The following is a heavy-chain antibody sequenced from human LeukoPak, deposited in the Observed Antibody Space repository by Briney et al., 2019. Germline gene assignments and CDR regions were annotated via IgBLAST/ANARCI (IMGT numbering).Heavy chain of an antibody. CDR1: GGSFSGYY. V-gene: IGHV4-34*01. D-gene: IGHD6-13*01. J-gene: IGHJ4*02. CDR3: ARGYSSSWRFYYFDY. Sequence: SETLSLNCAVYGGSFSGYYWSWIRQPPGQGLKWIGEINHSGSTNYNPSLKSRVTISVDTSKNQFSLKLSSVTAADASVYYCARGYSSSWRFYYFDYWGQGTLVTVSS. CDR2: INHSGST.